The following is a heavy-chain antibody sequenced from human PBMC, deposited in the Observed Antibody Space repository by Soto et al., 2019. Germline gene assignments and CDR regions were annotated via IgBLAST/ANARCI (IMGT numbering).Heavy chain of an antibody. J-gene: IGHJ3*02. D-gene: IGHD3-22*01. CDR1: GGSISSSSYY. CDR3: AHRRAGYYDSSGYYFDI. V-gene: IGHV4-39*01. Sequence: SETLSLTCTVSGGSISSSSYYWGWIRQPPGKGLEWIGSIYYSGSTYYNPSLKSRVTISVDTSKTQFSLKLSSVTAADTAVYYCAHRRAGYYDSSGYYFDIWGQGTMVTVSS. CDR2: IYYSGST.